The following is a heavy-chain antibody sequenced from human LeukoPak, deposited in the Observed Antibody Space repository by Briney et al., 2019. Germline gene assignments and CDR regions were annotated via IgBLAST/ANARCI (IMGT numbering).Heavy chain of an antibody. CDR2: INPSGGST. V-gene: IGHV1-46*01. J-gene: IGHJ5*02. Sequence: ASVKVSFKASGYTFTSYYMHWVRQAPGQGLEWMGIINPSGGSTSYAQKFQGRVTMTRDTSTSTVYMELSSLRSEDTAVYYCARDGGIAAAPNWFDPWGQGTLVTVSS. CDR3: ARDGGIAAAPNWFDP. D-gene: IGHD6-13*01. CDR1: GYTFTSYY.